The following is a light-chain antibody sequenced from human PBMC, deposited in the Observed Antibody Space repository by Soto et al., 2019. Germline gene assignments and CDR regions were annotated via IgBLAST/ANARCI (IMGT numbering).Light chain of an antibody. CDR2: GAS. Sequence: EIVMTQSPATLSVSPGERATLSCRASQSVSSNLAWHQQKPGQAPRLLIYGASTRATGIPARFSGSGSGREFTLTISSLQSEDFADYYCQQYNTWPFTFGHGTKVDIK. CDR3: QQYNTWPFT. CDR1: QSVSSN. V-gene: IGKV3-15*01. J-gene: IGKJ3*01.